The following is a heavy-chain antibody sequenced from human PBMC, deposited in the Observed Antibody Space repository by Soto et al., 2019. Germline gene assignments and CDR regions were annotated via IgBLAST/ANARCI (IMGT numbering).Heavy chain of an antibody. CDR2: ISYDGSNK. V-gene: IGHV3-30-3*01. D-gene: IGHD6-19*01. J-gene: IGHJ4*02. Sequence: QVQLVESGGGVVQPGRSLRLSCAASGFTFSSYAMHWVRQAPGKGLEWVAVISYDGSNKYYADSVKGRFTISRDNSKNTLYLQMNSLRAEDTAVYYCASSVGRWLPRDYWGLGTLVTVSS. CDR3: ASSVGRWLPRDY. CDR1: GFTFSSYA.